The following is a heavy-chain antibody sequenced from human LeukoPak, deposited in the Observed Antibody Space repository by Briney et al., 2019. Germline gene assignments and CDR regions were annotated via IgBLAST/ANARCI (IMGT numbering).Heavy chain of an antibody. Sequence: GGSLRLSYAASGFTFSSYMMNWVRQAPGKGLERVSSINSGSTYTYYTESVKGRFTVSRDNAKNSLFLQMNSLRAEDTAIYYCARSLTTLTYEGYWGQGTLVTVSS. CDR2: INSGSTYT. CDR3: ARSLTTLTYEGY. D-gene: IGHD1-1*01. V-gene: IGHV3-21*01. CDR1: GFTFSSYM. J-gene: IGHJ4*02.